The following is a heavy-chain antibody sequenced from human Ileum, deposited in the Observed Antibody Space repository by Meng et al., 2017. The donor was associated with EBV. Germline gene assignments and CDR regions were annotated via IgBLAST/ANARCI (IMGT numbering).Heavy chain of an antibody. CDR2: IYRGGGT. CDR1: GGSISSSDW. V-gene: IGHV4-4*02. Sequence: QVRLQESGPGLVKASGTMSFTCAVSGGSISSSDWWRWVRQPPGKGLEWIGEIYRGGGTNYNASLKSRVTISVDTSKNHFSLKLNSVTAADTAVYYCARVRVIPAAIGFDYWGQGTLVTVSS. CDR3: ARVRVIPAAIGFDY. J-gene: IGHJ4*02. D-gene: IGHD2-2*02.